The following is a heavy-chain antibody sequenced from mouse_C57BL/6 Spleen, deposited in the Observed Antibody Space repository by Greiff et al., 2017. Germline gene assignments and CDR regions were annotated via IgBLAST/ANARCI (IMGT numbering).Heavy chain of an antibody. CDR1: GYAFSSYW. V-gene: IGHV1-80*01. D-gene: IGHD1-1*01. J-gene: IGHJ2*01. CDR3: ARGYYYGSPYYFDY. CDR2: IYPGDGDT. Sequence: QVQLQQPGAELVKPGASVKLSCKASGYAFSSYWMNWVKQRPGKGLEWIGQIYPGDGDTNYNGKFKGKATLTADKSSSTAYMQLSSLTSEDSAVYFCARGYYYGSPYYFDYWGQGTTLTVSS.